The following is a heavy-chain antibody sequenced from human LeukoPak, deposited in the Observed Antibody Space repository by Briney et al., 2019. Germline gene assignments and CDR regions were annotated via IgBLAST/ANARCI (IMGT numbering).Heavy chain of an antibody. CDR1: GYTFTPYG. J-gene: IGHJ5*01. V-gene: IGHV1-18*01. CDR2: ISAYNNNT. CDR3: AREGEGELEGGWLDC. Sequence: GASVKVSCKASGYTFTPYGISWVRQAPGQGVAWMAWISAYNNNTTTAQKFQGRVTLTTDPSTSTAYMELRSLISDDTAVYYCAREGEGELEGGWLDCWGQGTLVTVPS. D-gene: IGHD1-7*01.